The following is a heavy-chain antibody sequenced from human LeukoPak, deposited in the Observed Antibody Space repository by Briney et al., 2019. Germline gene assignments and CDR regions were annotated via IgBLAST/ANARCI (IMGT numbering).Heavy chain of an antibody. CDR1: FXFSSYA. D-gene: IGHD2-15*01. J-gene: IGHJ4*02. CDR2: TSGSGGST. V-gene: IGHV3-23*01. CDR3: AKNGGSQCYSHLDS. Sequence: FXFSSYAMSWVRQAPGKGLEWVSGTSGSGGSTYYAGSVKGRFTISRDNSKNTLYLQMNSLRVEDTAVYYCAKNGGSQCYSHLDSWGQGTLVTVSS.